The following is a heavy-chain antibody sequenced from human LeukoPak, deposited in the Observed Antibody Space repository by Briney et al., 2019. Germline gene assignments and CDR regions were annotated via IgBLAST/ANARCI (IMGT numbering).Heavy chain of an antibody. CDR2: ISYDGGNK. J-gene: IGHJ4*02. D-gene: IGHD4-23*01. CDR3: ARDRGDYGGTFDY. V-gene: IGHV3-30-3*01. Sequence: GGSLRLSCAASGFTFSSYAMHWVRQTPGKGLEWVAVISYDGGNKYYADSVRGRFTISRDNSKNTLYLQMSSLRGEDTAVYYCARDRGDYGGTFDYWGQGTLVTGSS. CDR1: GFTFSSYA.